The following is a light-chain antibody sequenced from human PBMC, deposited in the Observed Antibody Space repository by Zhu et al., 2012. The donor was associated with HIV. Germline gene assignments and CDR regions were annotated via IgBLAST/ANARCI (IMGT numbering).Light chain of an antibody. Sequence: DIQLTQSPSFLSASVGDRVIITCRASQGISSYLAWYHQKPGKAPKLLIYGASVLQSGVPSRFSGSGSGTEFTLTISSLQPEDFATYFCQHLTLYPTFGGGSKVEIK. CDR3: QHLTLYPT. V-gene: IGKV1-9*01. CDR2: GAS. CDR1: QGISSY. J-gene: IGKJ4*01.